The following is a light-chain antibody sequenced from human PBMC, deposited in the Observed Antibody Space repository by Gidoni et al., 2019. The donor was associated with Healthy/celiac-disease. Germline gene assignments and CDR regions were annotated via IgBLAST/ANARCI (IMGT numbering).Light chain of an antibody. CDR3: QQSYSTPPT. J-gene: IGKJ1*01. CDR1: QSIRSY. V-gene: IGKV1-39*01. CDR2: AAS. Sequence: DIQMTQYPSSLSASVGYRVTIPCRASQSIRSYLNWYQQKPGKAPKLLIYAASSLQSGVPSRFSGSGSGTDFTITISSLQPEDFATYYCQQSYSTPPTFGQGTKVEIK.